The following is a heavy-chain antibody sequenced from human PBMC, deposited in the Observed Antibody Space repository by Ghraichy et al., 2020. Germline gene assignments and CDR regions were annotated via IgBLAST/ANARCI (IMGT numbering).Heavy chain of an antibody. CDR1: AFTFSNYA. CDR2: ISGSGGYT. J-gene: IGHJ4*02. CDR3: AKVSCSTSWGSFDY. V-gene: IGHV3-23*01. D-gene: IGHD3-16*01. Sequence: GGSLRLSCAASAFTFSNYAMSWVRQAPGKGLEWVSTISGSGGYTLYADSVKGRFTISRDNSKNTLFLQMNSLRAEDTAVYYCAKVSCSTSWGSFDYGGQGTLVTVSS.